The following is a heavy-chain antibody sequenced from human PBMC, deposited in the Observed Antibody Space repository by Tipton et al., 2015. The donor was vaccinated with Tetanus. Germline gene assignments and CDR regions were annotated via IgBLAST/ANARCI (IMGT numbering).Heavy chain of an antibody. CDR1: GFRFSYSG. CDR3: AKEFQRARIRFFDS. D-gene: IGHD2-15*01. J-gene: IGHJ4*02. Sequence: RSLRLSCAASGFRFSYSGMHWVRQAPGKGLERVAVIPFDGRNERYADSVKGRFIISRDNSKNTLYLQMNSLRPEDTAVYYCAKEFQRARIRFFDSWGQGTQVTASS. V-gene: IGHV3-30*18. CDR2: IPFDGRNE.